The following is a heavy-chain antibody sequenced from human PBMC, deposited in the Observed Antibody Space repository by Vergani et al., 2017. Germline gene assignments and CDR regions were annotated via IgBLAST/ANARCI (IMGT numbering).Heavy chain of an antibody. Sequence: QVQLVESGGGVVQPGRSLRLSCAASGFTFSSYGMHWVRQAPGKGLEWVAVIWYDGSNKYYADSVKGRFTISRYNSKNTLYLQMNSLRAEDTAVYYCAKDQYQLLGTLNYYYYGMDVWGQGTTVTVSS. D-gene: IGHD2-2*01. CDR2: IWYDGSNK. CDR3: AKDQYQLLGTLNYYYYGMDV. J-gene: IGHJ6*02. V-gene: IGHV3-33*06. CDR1: GFTFSSYG.